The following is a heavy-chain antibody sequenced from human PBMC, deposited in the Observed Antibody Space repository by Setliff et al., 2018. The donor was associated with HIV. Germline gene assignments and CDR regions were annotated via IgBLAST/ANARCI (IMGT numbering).Heavy chain of an antibody. CDR1: GFTFSSYW. V-gene: IGHV3-7*01. CDR3: YKTGDNALDI. Sequence: GGSLRLSCAASGFTFSSYWMSWVRQAPGKGLEWVANIKQDGSEKYYVDSVKGRFTISRDNSKNTLYLHYCAKTPINPSDTSGYKTGDNALDIWGQGTMVTVSS. D-gene: IGHD3-22*01. J-gene: IGHJ3*02. CDR2: IKQDGSEK.